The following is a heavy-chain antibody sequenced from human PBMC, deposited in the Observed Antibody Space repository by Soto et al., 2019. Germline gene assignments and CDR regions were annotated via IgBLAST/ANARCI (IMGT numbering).Heavy chain of an antibody. D-gene: IGHD3-10*01. CDR2: IIPILGIV. V-gene: IGHV1-69*08. J-gene: IGHJ6*03. CDR1: GATFSSYT. Sequence: QVQLVQSGAEVKKPGSSVKVSCKASGATFSSYTITCVRQAPGQGLEWMGRIIPILGIVNYAQKFQGRVTITADKSTNTAYMELSSLRSEDTAVYYCARDGDVVRRVIDYYYYMDVWGTGTTVTVSS. CDR3: ARDGDVVRRVIDYYYYMDV.